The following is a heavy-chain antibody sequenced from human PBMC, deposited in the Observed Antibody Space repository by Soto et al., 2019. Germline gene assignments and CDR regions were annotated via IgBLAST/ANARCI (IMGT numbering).Heavy chain of an antibody. CDR3: ARDLGYYDSSGYFDY. CDR1: GFTFSDYY. J-gene: IGHJ4*02. V-gene: IGHV3-11*01. Sequence: LRLSCAASGFTFSDYYMSWIRQAPGKGLEWVAYISSSDNIIYYADSVKGRFTISRDNAKNSLYLQMNSLRAEDTAVYYCARDLGYYDSSGYFDYWGQGTLVTVSS. CDR2: ISSSDNII. D-gene: IGHD3-22*01.